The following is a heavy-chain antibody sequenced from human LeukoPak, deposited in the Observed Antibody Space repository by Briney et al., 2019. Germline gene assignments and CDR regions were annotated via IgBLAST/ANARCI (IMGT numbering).Heavy chain of an antibody. CDR2: IYSGGST. V-gene: IGHV3-53*01. CDR3: TTDPPDYYDSSGYPC. D-gene: IGHD3-22*01. J-gene: IGHJ4*02. CDR1: GFTVSSNY. Sequence: GGSLRLSCAASGFTVSSNYMSWVRQAPGKGLEWVSVIYSGGSTYYADSVKGRFTISRDNSKNTLYLQMNSLRAEDTAVYYCTTDPPDYYDSSGYPCWGQGTLVTVSS.